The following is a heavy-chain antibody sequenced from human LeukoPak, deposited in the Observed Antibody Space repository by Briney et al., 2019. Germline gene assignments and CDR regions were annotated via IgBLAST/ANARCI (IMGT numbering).Heavy chain of an antibody. CDR3: AREGGPYRPLDY. Sequence: GSLRLSCAVSGFTFRNYGMSWVRQPPGKGLEWIGEVNLQGSTNYNPSLKSRVAISVDKSENHISLKLTSVTAADTAVYYCAREGGPYRPLDYSGQGTLVTVAS. CDR1: GFTFRNYGM. J-gene: IGHJ4*02. V-gene: IGHV4-4*02. CDR2: VNLQGST.